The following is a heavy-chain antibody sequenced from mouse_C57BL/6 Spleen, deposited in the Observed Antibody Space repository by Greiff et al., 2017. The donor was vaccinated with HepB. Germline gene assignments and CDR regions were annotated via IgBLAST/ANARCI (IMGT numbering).Heavy chain of an antibody. CDR2: INPNNGGT. D-gene: IGHD2-5*01. CDR3: ARCGYYSNYVNWYFDV. Sequence: EVQLQQSGPELVKPGASVKISCKASGYTFTDYYMNWVKQSHGKSLEWIGDINPNNGGTSYNQKFKGKATLTVDKSSSTAYMELRSLTSEDSAVYYCARCGYYSNYVNWYFDVWGTGTTVTVSS. CDR1: GYTFTDYY. J-gene: IGHJ1*03. V-gene: IGHV1-26*01.